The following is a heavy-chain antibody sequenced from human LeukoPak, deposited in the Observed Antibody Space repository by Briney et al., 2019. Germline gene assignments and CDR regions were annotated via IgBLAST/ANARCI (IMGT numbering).Heavy chain of an antibody. CDR1: GGSFSGYY. Sequence: ASETLSLTCAVYGGSFSGYYWSWIRQPPGKGLEWRGEINHSGSTNYNPSLKSRVTMSVDTSKNQFSLKLSSVTAADTAVYYCARGAGVVVVTAKPYYYYYGMDVWGQGTTVTVSS. J-gene: IGHJ6*02. D-gene: IGHD2-21*02. CDR2: INHSGST. CDR3: ARGAGVVVVTAKPYYYYYGMDV. V-gene: IGHV4-34*01.